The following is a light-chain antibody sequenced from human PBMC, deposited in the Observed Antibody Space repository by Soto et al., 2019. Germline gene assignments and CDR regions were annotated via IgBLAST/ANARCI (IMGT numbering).Light chain of an antibody. CDR3: SSYAGSNNYV. Sequence: QSVLTQPASVSGSPGQSITIPCTGTSNDIGGYNYVSWYQQFPGKAPKLMIYEVTKRPSGVPDRFSGSKSGNTASLTVSGLQVEDEADYYCSSYAGSNNYVFGSGTKVTVL. V-gene: IGLV2-8*01. CDR2: EVT. J-gene: IGLJ1*01. CDR1: SNDIGGYNY.